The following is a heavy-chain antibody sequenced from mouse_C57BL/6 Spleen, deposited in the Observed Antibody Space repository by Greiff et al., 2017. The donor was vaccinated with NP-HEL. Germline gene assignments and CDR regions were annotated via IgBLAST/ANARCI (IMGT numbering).Heavy chain of an antibody. CDR2: IRSKSNNYAT. CDR1: GFSFNTYA. CDR3: GRQLYDGYYSGSFDC. J-gene: IGHJ2*01. Sequence: EVQRVESGGGLVQPKGSLKLSCAASGFSFNTYAMNWVRQAPGKGLEWVARIRSKSNNYATYYAASVKDRFTISRDDSESMLYLQMNNWKTEDTAMYYCGRQLYDGYYSGSFDCWGQGTTRTVAS. D-gene: IGHD2-3*01. V-gene: IGHV10-1*01.